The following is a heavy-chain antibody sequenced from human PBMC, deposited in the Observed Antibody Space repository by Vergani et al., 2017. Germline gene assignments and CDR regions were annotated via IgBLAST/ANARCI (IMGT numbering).Heavy chain of an antibody. J-gene: IGHJ3*02. Sequence: EVQLVESGGGLVQPGGSLRLSCAASGFTFSDHYMDWVRQAPGKGLEWVGHTRNKANSYTTYYAASVKGRFTISRDDSKSYLYLQMNSLQTEDTALYYCVRVKGSNWNDHLYDIWGQGTLVTVSS. D-gene: IGHD1-1*01. CDR2: TRNKANSYTT. V-gene: IGHV3-72*01. CDR3: VRVKGSNWNDHLYDI. CDR1: GFTFSDHY.